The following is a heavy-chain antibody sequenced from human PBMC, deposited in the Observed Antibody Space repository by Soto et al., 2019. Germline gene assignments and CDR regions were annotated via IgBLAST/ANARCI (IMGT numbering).Heavy chain of an antibody. CDR1: GYTFTIYV. CDR3: ARDPLYYDYIWGSYRDANWFDP. D-gene: IGHD3-16*02. Sequence: ASVKVSRKSSGYTFTIYVMHLVRPAPRQRLEWMGWINAGNGNTKYSQKFQGRVTITRDTSASTAYMELSSLRSEDTAVYYCARDPLYYDYIWGSYRDANWFDPWGQGTLVTVSS. V-gene: IGHV1-3*01. CDR2: INAGNGNT. J-gene: IGHJ5*02.